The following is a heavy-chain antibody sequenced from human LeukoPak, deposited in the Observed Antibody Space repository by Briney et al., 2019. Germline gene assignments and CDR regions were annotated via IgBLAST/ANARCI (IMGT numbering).Heavy chain of an antibody. CDR3: ARERQNKDFWSGGDY. J-gene: IGHJ4*02. CDR2: IKQDGSAK. Sequence: GGSLRLSCAASGFTFSSYWMTWVRQAPGKGLEWVANIKQDGSAKYYVDSVKGRFTISRDNAKNSLYLQMNSLRAEDTAVYYCARERQNKDFWSGGDYWGQGTLVTVSS. D-gene: IGHD3-3*01. CDR1: GFTFSSYW. V-gene: IGHV3-7*01.